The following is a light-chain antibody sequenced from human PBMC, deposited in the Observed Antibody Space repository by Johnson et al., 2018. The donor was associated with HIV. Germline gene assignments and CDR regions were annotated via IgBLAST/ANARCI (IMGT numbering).Light chain of an antibody. V-gene: IGLV1-51*01. CDR2: DNN. Sequence: QSALTQPPSVSAAPGQKVTISCSGSSSNIGNNYVSWYQQVPGAAPKLLIYDNNRRPSGITDRFSGSKSGTSATLGITGLQTGDEADYYCGTWGGVFGTGTKVTVL. CDR1: SSNIGNNY. J-gene: IGLJ1*01. CDR3: GTWGGV.